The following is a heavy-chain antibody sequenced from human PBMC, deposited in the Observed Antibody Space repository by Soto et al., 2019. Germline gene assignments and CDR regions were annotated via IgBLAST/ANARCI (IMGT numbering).Heavy chain of an antibody. CDR3: ARLWVVGDSNWFDP. D-gene: IGHD3-10*01. CDR2: IYPGDSDT. J-gene: IGHJ5*02. CDR1: GYSFTNYW. Sequence: GESLKISCEGSGYSFTNYWIGWVRQMPGKGLEWMGIIYPGDSDTRYSPSFQGQVTFSADKSISTAYLQWSSLKASDTAMYYCARLWVVGDSNWFDPWGQGTLVTVSS. V-gene: IGHV5-51*01.